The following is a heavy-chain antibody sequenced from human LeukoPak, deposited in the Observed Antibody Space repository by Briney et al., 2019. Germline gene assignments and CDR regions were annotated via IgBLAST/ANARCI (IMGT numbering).Heavy chain of an antibody. D-gene: IGHD5-12*01. CDR2: IKSKTDGGTR. Sequence: PGGSLRLSCAASGFTFSNAWMSWVRQAPGKGLEWVGRIKSKTDGGTRDYAAPVKGRFTISRDDSKNTLYLHMNTLKIDDTAVYYCTTGYSGYESYYYQYGVDVWGQGTTVTVSS. CDR3: TTGYSGYESYYYQYGVDV. V-gene: IGHV3-15*01. J-gene: IGHJ6*02. CDR1: GFTFSNAW.